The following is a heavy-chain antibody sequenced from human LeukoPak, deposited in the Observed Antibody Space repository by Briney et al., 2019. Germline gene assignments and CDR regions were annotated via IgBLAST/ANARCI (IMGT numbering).Heavy chain of an antibody. V-gene: IGHV3-48*03. CDR1: GFTFSSYE. J-gene: IGHJ4*02. CDR2: ISGSGTII. Sequence: GGSLRLSCAASGFTFSSYEMNWVRQAPGKGLEWVSYISGSGTIINYADSVKGRFTVSRDNAKNSLYLQMNSLRVEDTAVYYCAGWLQLWGQGTLVTVSS. D-gene: IGHD5-24*01. CDR3: AGWLQL.